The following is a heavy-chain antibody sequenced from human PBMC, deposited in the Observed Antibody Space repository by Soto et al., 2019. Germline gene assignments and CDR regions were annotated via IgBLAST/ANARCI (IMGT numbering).Heavy chain of an antibody. D-gene: IGHD3-22*01. CDR2: MNPNSGNT. CDR1: GSAIESYA. J-gene: IGHJ4*02. CDR3: ARAGEHYYDSSGYYGIFAY. Sequence: WEACGSAIESYARCSVQHETRQGLEWMGWMNPNSGNTGYAHKFQARVTMTRNTSISTAYMELNNLRSEDTAVYYCARAGEHYYDSSGYYGIFAYRVKGTLVIGFS. V-gene: IGHV1-8*01.